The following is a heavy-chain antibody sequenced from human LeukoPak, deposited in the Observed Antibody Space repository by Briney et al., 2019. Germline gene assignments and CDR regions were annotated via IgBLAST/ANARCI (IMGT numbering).Heavy chain of an antibody. V-gene: IGHV4-38-2*02. CDR1: GYSISSGNY. CDR3: AKSGGSYYDYYYYYMDV. CDR2: IYYSGST. D-gene: IGHD1-26*01. Sequence: SETLSLTCTVSGYSISSGNYWGWIRQPPGKGLEWIGSIYYSGSTYYNPSVKSRVTISVDTSRNQFSLKLSSVTAADTAVYYCAKSGGSYYDYYYYYMDVWGKGTTVTVSS. J-gene: IGHJ6*03.